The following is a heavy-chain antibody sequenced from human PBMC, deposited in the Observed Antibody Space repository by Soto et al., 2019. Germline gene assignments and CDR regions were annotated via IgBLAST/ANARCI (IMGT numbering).Heavy chain of an antibody. CDR2: IKSKTDGGTT. Sequence: GGSLRLSCAASGFTFSNAWMNWVRQAPGKGLEWVGRIKSKTDGGTTDYAAPVKGRFTISRDDSKNTLYLQMNSLKTEDTAVYYCTTAFPTRFLEWLFAAFDIWGQGTMVTVSS. CDR1: GFTFSNAW. J-gene: IGHJ3*02. D-gene: IGHD3-3*01. CDR3: TTAFPTRFLEWLFAAFDI. V-gene: IGHV3-15*07.